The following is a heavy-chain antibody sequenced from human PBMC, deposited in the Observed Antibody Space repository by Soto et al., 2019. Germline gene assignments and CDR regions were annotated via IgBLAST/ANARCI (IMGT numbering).Heavy chain of an antibody. CDR2: IYPRGGST. J-gene: IGHJ6*02. D-gene: IGHD3-22*01. CDR3: ARVGYSSTGTTFHFHGLDV. CDR1: GYNFTSHY. Sequence: GASVKVSCKTSGYNFTSHYIHWVRQAPGQRLESMGIIYPRGGSTIYAQKFQGKVTMTRDTSTHTLCMELSSLRSEDTATYYCARVGYSSTGTTFHFHGLDVWGQGTTVTVSS. V-gene: IGHV1-46*01.